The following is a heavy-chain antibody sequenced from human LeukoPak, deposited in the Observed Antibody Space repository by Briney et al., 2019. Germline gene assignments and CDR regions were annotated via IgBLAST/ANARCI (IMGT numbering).Heavy chain of an antibody. CDR1: GFTFSNYA. V-gene: IGHV3-23*01. Sequence: GGSLRLSCAASGFTFSNYAMSWARQAPGKGLEWVSGISGGGGSTYYADSVKGRFTISRDNSKNTLYLQMNSLTDEDTAVYYCAKKWGVGTTTLDYFDYWGQGTLVTVSS. D-gene: IGHD1-26*01. CDR2: ISGGGGST. J-gene: IGHJ4*02. CDR3: AKKWGVGTTTLDYFDY.